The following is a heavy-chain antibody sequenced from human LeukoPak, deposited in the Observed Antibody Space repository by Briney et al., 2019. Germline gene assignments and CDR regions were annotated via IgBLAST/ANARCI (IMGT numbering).Heavy chain of an antibody. D-gene: IGHD2-15*01. CDR2: ISGSGGST. V-gene: IGHV3-23*01. Sequence: PGGSLRLSCAASGFTFSSYAMSWVRQAPGKGLGWVSAISGSGGSTYYADSVKGRFTISRDNSKNTLYLQMNSLRAEDTAVYYCAMLLGAGSGPWGQGTLVTVSS. J-gene: IGHJ4*02. CDR3: AMLLGAGSGP. CDR1: GFTFSSYA.